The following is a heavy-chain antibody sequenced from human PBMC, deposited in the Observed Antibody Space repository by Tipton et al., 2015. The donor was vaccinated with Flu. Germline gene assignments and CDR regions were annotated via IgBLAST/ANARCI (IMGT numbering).Heavy chain of an antibody. V-gene: IGHV4-59*12. CDR2: IYYSGST. D-gene: IGHD3-16*01. Sequence: LRLSCTVSGGSISSYYWSWIRQPPGKGLEWIGYIYYSGSTNYNPSLKSRVTISVDTSKNHFSLKLSSVTAADTAVYYCARGGGLGPGAFDIWGQGTMVTVSS. CDR1: GGSISSYY. J-gene: IGHJ3*02. CDR3: ARGGGLGPGAFDI.